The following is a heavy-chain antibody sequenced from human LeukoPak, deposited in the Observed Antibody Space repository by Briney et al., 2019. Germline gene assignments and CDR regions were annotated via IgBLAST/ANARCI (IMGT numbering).Heavy chain of an antibody. CDR1: GFTFNIYG. CDR3: ASTSRGYHDY. Sequence: GGSLRLSCAASGFTFNIYGMSWVRQAPGKGLEWVSSISSSSSYIYYADSVKGRFTISRDNAKNSLYLQMNSLRAEDTAVYYCASTSRGYHDYWGQGTLVTVSS. CDR2: ISSSSSYI. V-gene: IGHV3-21*01. D-gene: IGHD6-13*01. J-gene: IGHJ4*02.